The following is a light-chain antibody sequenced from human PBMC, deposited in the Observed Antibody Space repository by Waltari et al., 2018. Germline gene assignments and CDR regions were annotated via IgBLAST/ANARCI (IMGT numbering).Light chain of an antibody. J-gene: IGLJ3*02. CDR2: EDT. CDR3: CSYAGRRTLA. Sequence: QSALTQPAAVSGSPGQTITISCTGTSSDVGSQNLVSWYQASPGKAPKLLIYEDTKRPAGFADRFSGSKSGNTASLTISGLQAEDEADYYCCSYAGRRTLAFGGGTKVTVL. V-gene: IGLV2-23*01. CDR1: SSDVGSQNL.